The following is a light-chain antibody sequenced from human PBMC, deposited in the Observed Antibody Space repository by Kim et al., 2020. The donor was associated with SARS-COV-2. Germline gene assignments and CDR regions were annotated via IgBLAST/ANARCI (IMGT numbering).Light chain of an antibody. Sequence: DIQMTQSPPSLSASVGDRVTITCRTSESISNHLNWYQQKPGRAPRLLVFGASSLHTGVPSRLSGSGSGTDFTLTVSSLQPEDFATYYCQQSYTTPITFGQGTRLEIK. V-gene: IGKV1-39*01. CDR2: GAS. J-gene: IGKJ5*01. CDR1: ESISNH. CDR3: QQSYTTPIT.